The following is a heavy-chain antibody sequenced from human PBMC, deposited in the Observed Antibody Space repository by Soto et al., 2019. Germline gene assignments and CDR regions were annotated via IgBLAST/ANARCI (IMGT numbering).Heavy chain of an antibody. J-gene: IGHJ6*03. CDR3: ASHLLDDNYYYYYMDV. CDR2: IYSGGST. Sequence: GGSLRLSCAASGFTVSSNYMSWVRQAPGKGLEWVSVIYSGGSTYYADSVKGRFTISRDNSKNTLYLQMNSLRAEDTAVYYCASHLLDDNYYYYYMDVWGKGTTVTVSS. CDR1: GFTVSSNY. V-gene: IGHV3-66*04. D-gene: IGHD1-1*01.